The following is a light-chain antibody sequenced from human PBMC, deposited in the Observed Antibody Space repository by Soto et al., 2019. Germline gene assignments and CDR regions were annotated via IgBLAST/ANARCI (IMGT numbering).Light chain of an antibody. CDR3: ASYTRTTTLV. V-gene: IGLV2-14*01. CDR2: DVN. Sequence: LTQPASVSGSPGQSITISCTGTISDIGGYNFISWYQHHPGKAPKLVIYDVNNRPSGISYRFSGSKSGNTASLTISGLQAEDEADYYCASYTRTTTLVFGGGTKVTVL. CDR1: ISDIGGYNF. J-gene: IGLJ2*01.